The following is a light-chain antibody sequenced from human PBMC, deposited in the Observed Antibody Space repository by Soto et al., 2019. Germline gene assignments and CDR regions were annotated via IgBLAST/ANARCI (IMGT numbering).Light chain of an antibody. CDR3: CSYTSSGTPYV. V-gene: IGLV2-14*01. Sequence: QSALTQPASVSGSPGQSITISCTGTSSDVGGYNYVSWYQQHPGKAPKFLLYEVSNRPSGVSHRFSGSKSGNTASLTISGLQAEDEADYYCCSYTSSGTPYVFGTGTKLTVL. CDR1: SSDVGGYNY. CDR2: EVS. J-gene: IGLJ1*01.